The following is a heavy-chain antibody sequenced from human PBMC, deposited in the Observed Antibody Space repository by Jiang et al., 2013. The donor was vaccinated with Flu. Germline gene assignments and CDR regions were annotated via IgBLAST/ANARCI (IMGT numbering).Heavy chain of an antibody. D-gene: IGHD5-12*01. CDR1: GGTFSSYA. CDR2: IIPIFGTA. CDR3: ARARATSSSPYYYGMDV. J-gene: IGHJ6*02. Sequence: SVKVSCKASGGTFSSYAISWVRQAPGQGLEWMGGIIPIFGTANYAQKFQGRVTITADESTSTAYMELSSLRSEDTAVYYCARARATSSSPYYYGMDVWGQGTTVTVSS. V-gene: IGHV1-69*01.